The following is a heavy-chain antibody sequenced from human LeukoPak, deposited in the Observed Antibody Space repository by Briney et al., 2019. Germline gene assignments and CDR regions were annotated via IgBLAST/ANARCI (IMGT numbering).Heavy chain of an antibody. CDR1: GFRFTSYW. D-gene: IGHD2-15*01. CDR3: GNQCSGGICPEN. Sequence: AGGSLRLSCAASGFRFTSYWMTWVRQAPGKGLGWVGNIGQDGSVKNYADSVKGRFTISRDNAKNSVFLQMNSLRAEDTAFYYCGNQCSGGICPENWGRGTLVTVSS. J-gene: IGHJ4*02. CDR2: IGQDGSVK. V-gene: IGHV3-7*01.